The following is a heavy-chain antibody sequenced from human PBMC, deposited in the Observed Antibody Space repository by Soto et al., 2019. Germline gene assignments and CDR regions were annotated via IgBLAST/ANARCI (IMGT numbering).Heavy chain of an antibody. V-gene: IGHV1-69*01. CDR2: IIPISGTA. CDR1: GGTFSSYA. Sequence: QVQLVQSGAEVKKPGSSVKVSCKASGGTFSSYAIRWVRQAPGQGLEWMGGIIPISGTANYAQKFQGRVTITADDSTSTAYMERSSLRSEDTAVYYCARSQGIISSVEIYYYYYYGMDVWGQGTTVPVSS. CDR3: ARSQGIISSVEIYYYYYYGMDV. D-gene: IGHD3-16*01. J-gene: IGHJ6*02.